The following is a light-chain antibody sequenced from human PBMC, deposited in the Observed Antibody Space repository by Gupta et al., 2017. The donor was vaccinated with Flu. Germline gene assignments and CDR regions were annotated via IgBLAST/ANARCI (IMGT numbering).Light chain of an antibody. J-gene: IGKJ1*01. V-gene: IGKV1-39*01. Sequence: DIQMTQSPSSLSASVGDRVTITCRASQSISSYLNWYQQKQGKAPKLLIYAASSLQSGVPSRFSGSGSGTDFTLTISRLQPEDFATYYCQQRNRTPRTFGQGTKVEIK. CDR3: QQRNRTPRT. CDR2: AAS. CDR1: QSISSY.